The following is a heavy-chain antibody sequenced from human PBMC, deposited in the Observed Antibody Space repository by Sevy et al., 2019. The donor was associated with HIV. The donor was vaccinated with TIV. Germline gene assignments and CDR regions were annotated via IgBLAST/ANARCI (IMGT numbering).Heavy chain of an antibody. J-gene: IGHJ6*03. CDR2: IYHSGST. V-gene: IGHV4-38-2*01. Sequence: SETLSLTCAVSGYSISSGYYWGWIRQPPGNGLEWIGSIYHSGSTYYNPSLKSRVTISVDTSKNQFSLKLSSVTAADTAVYYCARVDDSSGYYLNYYMDVWGKGTTVTVSS. CDR1: GYSISSGYY. CDR3: ARVDDSSGYYLNYYMDV. D-gene: IGHD3-22*01.